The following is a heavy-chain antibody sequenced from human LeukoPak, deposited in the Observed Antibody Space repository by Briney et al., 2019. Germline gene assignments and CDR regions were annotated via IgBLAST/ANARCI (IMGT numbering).Heavy chain of an antibody. CDR1: GGSIRSSDDY. J-gene: IGHJ4*02. CDR2: IYYTGSS. CDR3: ASTEAGQWLAGIFIDY. Sequence: SETLSLTCSVSGGSIRSSDDYWGFVRQTPGKGLEWMGSIYYTGSSYYNPSLKSRVTISVDTSKNQFSLKLSSVTAADTAVYYCASTEAGQWLAGIFIDYWGQGTLVTVSS. D-gene: IGHD6-19*01. V-gene: IGHV4-39*01.